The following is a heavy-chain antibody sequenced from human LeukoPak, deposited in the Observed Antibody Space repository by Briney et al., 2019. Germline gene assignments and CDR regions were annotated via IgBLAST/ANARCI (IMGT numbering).Heavy chain of an antibody. J-gene: IGHJ4*02. Sequence: GGSLRLSCAASGFTFSSYAMSWVRQAPGKGLEWVSAISGSGGSTYYADSVKGRFTISRDNSKNTLYLQMNSLGAEDTAVYYCAKTYYYDSSGWIDYWGQGTLVTVSS. CDR3: AKTYYYDSSGWIDY. V-gene: IGHV3-23*01. D-gene: IGHD3-22*01. CDR1: GFTFSSYA. CDR2: ISGSGGST.